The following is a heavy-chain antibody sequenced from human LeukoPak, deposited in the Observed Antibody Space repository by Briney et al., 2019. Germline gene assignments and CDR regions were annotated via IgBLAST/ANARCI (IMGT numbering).Heavy chain of an antibody. CDR2: ISSSGSTI. Sequence: PGGSLRLSCAASGFTFSSYEMNWVRQAPGKGLEWVSYISSSGSTIYYADSVKGRFTISRDNAKNSLYLQMNSLRAEDTAVYYCAKEGAIRGSGMATMMAYWGQGTLVTVSS. CDR1: GFTFSSYE. J-gene: IGHJ4*02. V-gene: IGHV3-48*03. D-gene: IGHD5-24*01. CDR3: AKEGAIRGSGMATMMAY.